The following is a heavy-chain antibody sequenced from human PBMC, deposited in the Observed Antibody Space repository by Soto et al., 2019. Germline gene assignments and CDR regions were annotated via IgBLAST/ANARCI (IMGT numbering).Heavy chain of an antibody. V-gene: IGHV2-5*02. CDR1: GFSHTTSGVG. Sequence: QITLKESGPTLVKSTQTLTLTCTFSGFSHTTSGVGVAWIRQPPGKALEWLALIYWDDDERYSPSLKTRLSITKGTSKDQVVLTMANMDPVDTATYYCAYASASHHHAMAVWGQGTTVTVSS. J-gene: IGHJ6*02. CDR2: IYWDDDE. D-gene: IGHD6-25*01. CDR3: AYASASHHHAMAV.